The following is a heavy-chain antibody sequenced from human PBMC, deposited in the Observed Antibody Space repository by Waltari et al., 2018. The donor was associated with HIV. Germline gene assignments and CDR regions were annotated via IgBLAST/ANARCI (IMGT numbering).Heavy chain of an antibody. V-gene: IGHV3-49*04. CDR3: TRDSIYYYGSGSYFQH. CDR2: FRSKAYGGTT. J-gene: IGHJ1*01. Sequence: ELQLVESGGGLGQPGRSLRLCCTASGFTFGDYAMSWVRQAPGKGLGWVGFFRSKAYGGTTEYAASVKSRFTISRDDSKSIAYLQMNSLKTEDTAVYYCTRDSIYYYGSGSYFQHWGQGTLVTVSS. CDR1: GFTFGDYA. D-gene: IGHD3-10*01.